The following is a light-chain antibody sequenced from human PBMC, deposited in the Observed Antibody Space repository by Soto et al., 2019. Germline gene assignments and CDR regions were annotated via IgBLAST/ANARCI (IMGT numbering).Light chain of an antibody. CDR2: KAS. CDR1: QSISSW. CDR3: QQYNIYSPRNP. J-gene: IGKJ1*01. Sequence: DIQMTQSPSTLSASVGDRVTITCRASQSISSWLAWYQQKPGKAPKLLIYKASYLESGVPSRFSGSGSGTEFNLTISSLQPDDFATYSCQQYNIYSPRNPFGQGTKVEIK. V-gene: IGKV1-5*03.